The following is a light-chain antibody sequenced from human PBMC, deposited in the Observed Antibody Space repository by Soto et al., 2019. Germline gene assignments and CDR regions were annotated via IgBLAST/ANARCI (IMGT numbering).Light chain of an antibody. CDR1: SSDVGAYNS. Sequence: QSALTQPASVSGSPGQSITISCTGTSSDVGAYNSVAWYQHNPGKAPKLMIYDVSNRPSGVSSRFSGSKSANTASLPISGLQADDEADYYCSSYTSSSTLVFGTGTKLTVL. J-gene: IGLJ1*01. CDR2: DVS. V-gene: IGLV2-14*01. CDR3: SSYTSSSTLV.